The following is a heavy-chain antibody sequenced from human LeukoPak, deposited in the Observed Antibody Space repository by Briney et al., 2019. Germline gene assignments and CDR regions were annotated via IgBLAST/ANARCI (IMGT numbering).Heavy chain of an antibody. CDR3: AASDGWLQLIVHY. CDR2: IIPIFGTA. V-gene: IGHV1-69*06. CDR1: GGTFSSYA. Sequence: SVKVSCKASGGTFSSYAISWVRQAPGQGLEWMGGIIPIFGTANYAQKFQGRVTITADKSTSTAYMELSSLRSEDTAVYYCAASDGWLQLIVHYWGQGTLVTVSS. D-gene: IGHD5-24*01. J-gene: IGHJ4*02.